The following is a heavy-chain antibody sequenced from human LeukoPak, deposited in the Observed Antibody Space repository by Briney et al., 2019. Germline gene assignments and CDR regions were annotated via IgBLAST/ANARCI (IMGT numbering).Heavy chain of an antibody. Sequence: PWGSLSLSCAASGFTFSSYNMNWVRQAPGKGLEWVSSISSSSSYIYYAESVKCRFTISRDNAKNPLYLQMNSLRAEDTAVYYWARAGVDTAMGFDYWGQGTLVTVSS. D-gene: IGHD5-18*01. CDR1: GFTFSSYN. CDR2: ISSSSSYI. J-gene: IGHJ4*02. CDR3: ARAGVDTAMGFDY. V-gene: IGHV3-21*01.